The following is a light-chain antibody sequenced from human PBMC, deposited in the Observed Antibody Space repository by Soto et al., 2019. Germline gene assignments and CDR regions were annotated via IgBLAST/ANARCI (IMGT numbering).Light chain of an antibody. CDR2: DAS. CDR3: QQYDNWPWT. V-gene: IGKV3-20*01. Sequence: ENVLTQSPGTLSLSPGERAALFCRASQSVRRSALAWYQKKRGQAPRVLIYDASIRATGIPDRFSGSGSGTDFTLTISSLQSEDFAVYYCQQYDNWPWTFGQGTKVDI. J-gene: IGKJ1*01. CDR1: QSVRRSA.